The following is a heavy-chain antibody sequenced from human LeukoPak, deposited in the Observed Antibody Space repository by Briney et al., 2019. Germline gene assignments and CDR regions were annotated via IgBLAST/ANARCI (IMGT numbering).Heavy chain of an antibody. V-gene: IGHV1-69*05. J-gene: IGHJ5*02. CDR1: GGTFSSYA. CDR2: IIPIFGTA. D-gene: IGHD4-11*01. Sequence: PSVKVTCKVSGGTFSSYAISWVRQAPGQGLGWMGGIIPIFGTANYEQKFLGRVTITTDESKSTAYMERSSLRSEDTAVYYFASQDYSNYGWFDPWDQGTLVTVSS. CDR3: ASQDYSNYGWFDP.